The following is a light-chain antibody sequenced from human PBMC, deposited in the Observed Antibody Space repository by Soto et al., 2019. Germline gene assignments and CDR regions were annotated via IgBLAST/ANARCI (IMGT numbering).Light chain of an antibody. V-gene: IGLV2-14*01. CDR3: STYTSRSTLV. Sequence: QSALTQPASVSGSPGQSITISCSGTSSDIGTYDHVAWFQQFPGKTPKLVIYSVSDRPSGVSYRFSGSKSGTTASLTISSLLPEDEADYYCSTYTSRSTLVFGGGTKVTVL. CDR1: SSDIGTYDH. J-gene: IGLJ2*01. CDR2: SVS.